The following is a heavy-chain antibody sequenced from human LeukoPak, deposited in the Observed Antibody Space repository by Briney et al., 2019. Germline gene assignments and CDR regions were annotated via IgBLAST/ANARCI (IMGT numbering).Heavy chain of an antibody. J-gene: IGHJ3*02. CDR3: ARDYYDTPDAFDI. D-gene: IGHD3-22*01. Sequence: SVKVSCKASGGTFSSHAISWVRQAPGQGLEWMGGIIPIFGTANYAQKFQGRVTITADESTSTAYMELSSLRSEDTAVYYCARDYYDTPDAFDIWGQGTMVTVSS. V-gene: IGHV1-69*13. CDR1: GGTFSSHA. CDR2: IIPIFGTA.